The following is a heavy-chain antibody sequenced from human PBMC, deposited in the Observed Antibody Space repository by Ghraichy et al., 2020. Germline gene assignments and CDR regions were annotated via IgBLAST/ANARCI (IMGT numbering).Heavy chain of an antibody. J-gene: IGHJ4*02. CDR1: GFTFSSYV. D-gene: IGHD6-19*01. CDR3: AKDQGSGWYYFDY. Sequence: GGSLRLSCAASGFTFSSYVMSWVRQAPGKGLEWVSGISGSGGTTYYGDSVKGRFTTSRDNSKNTLYLQMNSLRAEDTAVYYCAKDQGSGWYYFDYWGQGTLVTVSS. CDR2: ISGSGGTT. V-gene: IGHV3-23*01.